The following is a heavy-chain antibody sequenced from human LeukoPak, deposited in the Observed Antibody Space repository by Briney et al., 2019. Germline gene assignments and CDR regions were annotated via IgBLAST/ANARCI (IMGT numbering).Heavy chain of an antibody. CDR3: GRGPKAGGPHHDMDV. CDR1: GYTFTSYG. V-gene: IGHV1-18*01. D-gene: IGHD2-15*01. J-gene: IGHJ6*02. CDR2: ISAYSGDT. Sequence: GASVKVSCKASGYTFTSYGISWVRQAPGQGVEWMGWISAYSGDTNYAQKFQGRATMTTDTSTSPAYMELRSPSSDDPAVYYRGRGPKAGGPHHDMDVWGRGTTVTVPS.